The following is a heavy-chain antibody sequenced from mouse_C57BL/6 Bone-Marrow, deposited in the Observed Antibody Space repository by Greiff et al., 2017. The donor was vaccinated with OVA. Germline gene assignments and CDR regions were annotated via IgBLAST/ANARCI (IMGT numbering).Heavy chain of an antibody. Sequence: EVQLQESGGGLVKPGGSLKLSCAASGFTFSSYAMSWVRQTPEKRLEWVATISDGGSYTYYPDNVKGRFTISRDNAKNNLYLQMNHLKSEDTAMYYCARDHYNGSSLHFDYWGQDTTLTVSS. CDR2: ISDGGSYT. J-gene: IGHJ2*01. V-gene: IGHV5-4*01. CDR3: ARDHYNGSSLHFDY. CDR1: GFTFSSYA. D-gene: IGHD1-1*01.